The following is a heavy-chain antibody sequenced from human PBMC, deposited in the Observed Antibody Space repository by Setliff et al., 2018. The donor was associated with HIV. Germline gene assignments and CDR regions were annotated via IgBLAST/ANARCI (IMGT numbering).Heavy chain of an antibody. D-gene: IGHD2-21*01. CDR2: IYYGST. CDR3: ARHSIAVVIGVPERDDAFDI. Sequence: SETLSLTCTVSGDSISSYYWNWIRQPPGKALEWIGYIYYGSTNYNPSLKSRVTVSVDTSKNQFSLKLSSVTAADTAVYYCARHSIAVVIGVPERDDAFDIWGHGTMVTVSS. V-gene: IGHV4-59*08. J-gene: IGHJ3*02. CDR1: GDSISSYY.